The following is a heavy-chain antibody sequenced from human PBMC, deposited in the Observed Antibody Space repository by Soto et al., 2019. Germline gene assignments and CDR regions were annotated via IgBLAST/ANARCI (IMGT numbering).Heavy chain of an antibody. CDR3: AKRDSGYDLDYYYGMDV. J-gene: IGHJ6*02. CDR2: ISYDGSNK. CDR1: GFTFSSYG. D-gene: IGHD5-12*01. Sequence: GGSLRLSCAASGFTFSSYGMHLVRQAPGKGLEWVAVISYDGSNKYYADSVKGRFTISRDNSKNTMYLQMNSLRAEDTAVYHCAKRDSGYDLDYYYGMDVWGQGTTVTVSS. V-gene: IGHV3-30*18.